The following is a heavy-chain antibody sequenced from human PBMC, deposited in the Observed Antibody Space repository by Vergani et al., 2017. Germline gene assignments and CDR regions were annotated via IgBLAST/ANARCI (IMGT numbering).Heavy chain of an antibody. Sequence: EVQLVESGGGIVKPGGSLRLSCVASGFSFRNAWMNWVRRTPGKGLEWVGRIKSTFDRGTTDYAAAVKGRFTISRDDSKKTLFLQMNGLKTEDIGVYYCTTDPRYCGDGSCYWLRDHHYYGMDVWGQ. J-gene: IGHJ6*02. D-gene: IGHD2-21*01. CDR3: TTDPRYCGDGSCYWLRDHHYYGMDV. CDR1: GFSFRNAW. V-gene: IGHV3-15*07. CDR2: IKSTFDRGTT.